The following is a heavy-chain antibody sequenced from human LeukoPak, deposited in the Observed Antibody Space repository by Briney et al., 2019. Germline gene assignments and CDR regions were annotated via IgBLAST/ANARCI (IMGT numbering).Heavy chain of an antibody. V-gene: IGHV4-31*03. D-gene: IGHD6-19*01. J-gene: IGHJ4*02. Sequence: ASETLSLTCTVSGGSISSGGYYWSWIRRHPGKGLEWTGYIYYSGSTYYNPSLKSRVTISVDTSKNQFSLKLSSVTAADTAVYYCAASPSSGWYPHLDYWGQGTLVTVSS. CDR1: GGSISSGGYY. CDR2: IYYSGST. CDR3: AASPSSGWYPHLDY.